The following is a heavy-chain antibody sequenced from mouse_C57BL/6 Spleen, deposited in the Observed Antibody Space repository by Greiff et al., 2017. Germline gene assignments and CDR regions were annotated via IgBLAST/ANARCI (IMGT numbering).Heavy chain of an antibody. CDR1: GYSITSCYY. CDR2: ISYDGSN. Sequence: EVQRVESGPGLVKPSQSLSLTCSVTGYSITSCYYWNWIRQFPGNKLEWMGYISYDGSNNYNPSLKNRISITRDTSKNQFFLKLNSVTAEDTATYYGARDDYYGSSYSWFAYWGQGTLVTVSA. D-gene: IGHD1-1*01. V-gene: IGHV3-6*01. J-gene: IGHJ3*01. CDR3: ARDDYYGSSYSWFAY.